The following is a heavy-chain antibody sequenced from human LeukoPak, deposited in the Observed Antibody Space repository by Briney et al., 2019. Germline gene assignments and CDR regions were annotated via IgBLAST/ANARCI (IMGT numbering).Heavy chain of an antibody. V-gene: IGHV3-23*01. D-gene: IGHD2-15*01. CDR3: AKEYCSGGSCYPPGPLD. CDR2: ISGSGGST. Sequence: GGSLRLSCAASGFTFNSYAMSWVRQAPGKGLEWVSAISGSGGSTYYADSVKGRFTISRDNSKNTLYLQMNSLRAEDTAVYYCAKEYCSGGSCYPPGPLDWGQGTLVTVSS. CDR1: GFTFNSYA. J-gene: IGHJ4*02.